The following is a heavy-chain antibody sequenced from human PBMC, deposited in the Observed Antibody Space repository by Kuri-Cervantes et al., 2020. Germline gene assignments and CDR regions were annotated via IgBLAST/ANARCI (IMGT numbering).Heavy chain of an antibody. V-gene: IGHV3-23*01. J-gene: IGHJ1*01. CDR3: ARQAYCGGDCYSPVGYFQH. CDR2: IGIRDSGIGGYT. Sequence: GGSLRLSCAASGFTFSTYAMSWVRQAPGKGLEWVSSIGIRDSGIGGYTYYEHSVKGRFTISRDNSKNTLYLQMNSLRAEDTAVYYCARQAYCGGDCYSPVGYFQHWGQGTLVTVSS. CDR1: GFTFSTYA. D-gene: IGHD2-21*02.